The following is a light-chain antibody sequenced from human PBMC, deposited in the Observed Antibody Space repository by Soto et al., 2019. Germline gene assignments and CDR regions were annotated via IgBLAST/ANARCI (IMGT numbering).Light chain of an antibody. CDR3: QRSDSTPLG. V-gene: IGKV1-39*01. J-gene: IGKJ3*01. CDR2: AAS. CDR1: QSISSY. Sequence: DIQMTQSPSSLSASVGDRVTITCRASQSISSYLNWYQQKPGKAPKLLIYAASSLQSGVPSRFSSSESRTHFTPAISSLPPEECANYYYQRSDSTPLGFGPGKKVYI.